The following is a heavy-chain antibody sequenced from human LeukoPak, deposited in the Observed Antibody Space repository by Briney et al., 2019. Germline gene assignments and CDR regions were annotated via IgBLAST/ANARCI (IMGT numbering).Heavy chain of an antibody. J-gene: IGHJ4*02. V-gene: IGHV4-59*01. Sequence: PSETLSLTCTASDGSINSDFWTWIRQPPGKGLEWIGYIRYSGRTSYNPSLKSRVTISIDTSKNLFSLKLRSVTTADTAIYYCAWIPDVSGWPFDYWGQGTLVAVSS. D-gene: IGHD6-19*01. CDR2: IRYSGRT. CDR3: AWIPDVSGWPFDY. CDR1: DGSINSDF.